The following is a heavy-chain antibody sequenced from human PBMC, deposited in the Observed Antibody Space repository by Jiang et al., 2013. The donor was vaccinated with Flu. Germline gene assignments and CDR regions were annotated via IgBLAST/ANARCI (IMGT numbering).Heavy chain of an antibody. Sequence: VQLLESGGGLVQPGGSLRLSCAASGFTFSSYAMSWVRQAPGKGLEWVSAISGSGGSTYYADSVKGRFTISRDNSKNTLYLQMNSLRAEDTAVYYCAKDWGITMIVVPPAYFDYWGQGTLVTVSS. CDR1: GFTFSSYA. J-gene: IGHJ4*02. V-gene: IGHV3-23*01. CDR2: ISGSGGST. D-gene: IGHD3-22*01. CDR3: AKDWGITMIVVPPAYFDY.